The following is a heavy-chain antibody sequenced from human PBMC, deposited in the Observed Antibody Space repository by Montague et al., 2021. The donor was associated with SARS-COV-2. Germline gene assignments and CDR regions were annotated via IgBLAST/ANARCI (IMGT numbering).Heavy chain of an antibody. J-gene: IGHJ5*02. Sequence: QTLSLTCAVSGGSISSGGYYWSWIRQHPGKGLEWIGYIYYSGSTYYNPSLKSRVTISVDTSKNQFSLKLSSVTAADTAVYYCARATRSIVVLNWFDPWGQGTLVTVSS. CDR1: GGSISSGGYY. D-gene: IGHD3-22*01. CDR2: IYYSGST. V-gene: IGHV4-31*11. CDR3: ARATRSIVVLNWFDP.